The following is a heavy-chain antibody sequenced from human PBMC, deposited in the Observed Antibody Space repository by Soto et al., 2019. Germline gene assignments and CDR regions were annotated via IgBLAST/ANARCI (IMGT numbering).Heavy chain of an antibody. J-gene: IGHJ4*02. D-gene: IGHD6-13*01. CDR2: ISGSGGST. CDR3: AKDLSAARRLAAAGPFDY. Sequence: HPGGSLRLSCAASGFTFSSYAMSWVRQAPGKGLEWVSAISGSGGSTYYADSVKGRFTISRDNSKNTLYLQMNSLRAEDTAVYYCAKDLSAARRLAAAGPFDYWGQGTLVTVSS. V-gene: IGHV3-23*01. CDR1: GFTFSSYA.